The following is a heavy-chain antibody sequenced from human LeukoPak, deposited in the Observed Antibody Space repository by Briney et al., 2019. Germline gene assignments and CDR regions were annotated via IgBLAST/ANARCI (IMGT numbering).Heavy chain of an antibody. CDR1: GYTFTSYA. CDR2: INAGNGNT. J-gene: IGHJ4*02. D-gene: IGHD6-6*01. Sequence: GASVKVSCKASGYTFTSYAMHWVRQAPGQRLEWMGWINAGNGNTKCSQKFQGRVTITRDTSASTAYMELSSLRSEDTAVYYCARVTWGFYSSSSEFDYWGQGTLVTVSS. V-gene: IGHV1-3*01. CDR3: ARVTWGFYSSSSEFDY.